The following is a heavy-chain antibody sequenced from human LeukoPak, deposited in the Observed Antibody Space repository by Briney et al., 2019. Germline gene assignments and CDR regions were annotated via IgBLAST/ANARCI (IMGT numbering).Heavy chain of an antibody. CDR3: GRAFPPLRTSSAGDL. CDR1: GFTFNDYD. V-gene: IGHV3-21*01. D-gene: IGHD3-16*01. CDR2: ISGLSSYT. Sequence: GGSLRLSCSASGFTFNDYDMNWVRQAPGKGLEWVSSISGLSSYTYYGESVKGRFSISRDNAKNSLYLQMNSLGAEDTATYYCGRAFPPLRTSSAGDLWGQGILVTVSS. J-gene: IGHJ4*02.